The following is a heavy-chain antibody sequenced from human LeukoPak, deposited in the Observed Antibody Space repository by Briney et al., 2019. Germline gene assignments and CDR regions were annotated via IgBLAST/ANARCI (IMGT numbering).Heavy chain of an antibody. CDR3: AKSPTFRWERNWFDP. Sequence: GGSLRLSCAASGFTFDDYAMHWVRQAPGKGLEWVSGISWNSGSIGYADSVKGRFTISRDNAKNSLYLQMNSLRAEDTALYYCAKSPTFRWERNWFDPWGQGTLVTVSS. CDR1: GFTFDDYA. V-gene: IGHV3-9*01. CDR2: ISWNSGSI. D-gene: IGHD1-1*01. J-gene: IGHJ5*02.